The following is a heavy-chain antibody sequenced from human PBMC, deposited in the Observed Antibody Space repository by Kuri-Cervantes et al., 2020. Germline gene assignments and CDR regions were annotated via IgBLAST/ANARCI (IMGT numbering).Heavy chain of an antibody. CDR1: GFTFSSYG. J-gene: IGHJ6*03. D-gene: IGHD5-18*01. CDR3: AISGYSYGDYYYMDV. V-gene: IGHV3-30*02. Sequence: GGSLRLSCAASGFTFSSYGMHWVRQAPGKGLEWVAFIRYDGSNKYHADSVKGRFTISRDNSKNTLYLQMNSLRAEDTAVYYCAISGYSYGDYYYMDVWGKGTTVTVSS. CDR2: IRYDGSNK.